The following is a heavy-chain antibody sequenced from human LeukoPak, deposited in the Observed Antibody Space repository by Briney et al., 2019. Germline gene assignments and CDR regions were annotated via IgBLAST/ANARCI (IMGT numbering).Heavy chain of an antibody. CDR2: INPNSGGT. CDR3: ARAPYSSGWYPDY. CDR1: GYTFTGYY. D-gene: IGHD6-19*01. Sequence: ASVKVSCKASGYTFTGYYMHWVRQAPGQGLEWMGWINPNSGGTNYAQKFQGWVTMTRDTSISTAYMELSRLRSDDTAVYYCARAPYSSGWYPDYWGQGTLVTVSS. J-gene: IGHJ4*02. V-gene: IGHV1-2*04.